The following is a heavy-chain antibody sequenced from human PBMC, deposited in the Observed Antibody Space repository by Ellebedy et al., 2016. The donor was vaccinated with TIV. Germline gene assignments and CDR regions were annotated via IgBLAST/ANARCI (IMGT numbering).Heavy chain of an antibody. CDR1: GGTFSDYT. CDR2: IIPVFGTA. V-gene: IGHV1-69*06. J-gene: IGHJ4*02. D-gene: IGHD3-22*01. CDR3: HYYYDSSAYFYFDY. Sequence: AASVKVSCKASGGTFSDYTISWARQAPGQGLEWMGGIIPVFGTANYAQNCQGRVTITADISTTTAYMELSGLRSEDTAVYYCHYYYDSSAYFYFDYWGQGTLVTVSS.